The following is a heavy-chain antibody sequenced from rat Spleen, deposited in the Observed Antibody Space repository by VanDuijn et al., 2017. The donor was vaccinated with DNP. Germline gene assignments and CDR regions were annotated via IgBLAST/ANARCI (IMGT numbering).Heavy chain of an antibody. CDR1: GFSLTNYH. CDR2: ISYDGGST. Sequence: VQLKESGPGLVQPSQTLSLTCTVSGFSLTNYHVHWVRQPPGKGLEWVAYISYDGGSTYHGDSVKGRFTISRDDAKSSLHLQMNSLRSEDTATYYCARVGDLHDGGDGDALDAWGQGTSVTVSS. J-gene: IGHJ4*01. V-gene: IGHV5-20*01. CDR3: ARVGDLHDGGDGDALDA. D-gene: IGHD1-12*02.